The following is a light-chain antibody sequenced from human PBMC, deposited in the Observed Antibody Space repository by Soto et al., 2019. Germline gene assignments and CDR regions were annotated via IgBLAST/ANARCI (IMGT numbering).Light chain of an antibody. CDR2: DVS. Sequence: QSALTQPASVSGSPGQSITISCTGTSSDIGSYNSVSWYQQHPGKAPKLIIHDVSNRPSGVSYRFSGSKSGNTASLTISGLQTEDEDDYYCSSYTGSSTLVVFGGGPKLTVL. V-gene: IGLV2-14*01. J-gene: IGLJ2*01. CDR1: SSDIGSYNS. CDR3: SSYTGSSTLVV.